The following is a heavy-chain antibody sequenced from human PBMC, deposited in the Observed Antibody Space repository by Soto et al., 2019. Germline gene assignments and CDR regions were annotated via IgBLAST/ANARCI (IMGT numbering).Heavy chain of an antibody. CDR2: MSYDGSNK. CDR1: GFTFSSYA. D-gene: IGHD4-4*01. CDR3: ARGPYSNYYYYGMDV. Sequence: RRLSCAASGFTFSSYAMHWVRQAPGKGLEWVAVMSYDGSNKYYADSVKGRFTISRDNSKNTLYLQMNRLRAEDTAVYYCARGPYSNYYYYGMDVWGQGTTVTVSS. J-gene: IGHJ6*02. V-gene: IGHV3-30*03.